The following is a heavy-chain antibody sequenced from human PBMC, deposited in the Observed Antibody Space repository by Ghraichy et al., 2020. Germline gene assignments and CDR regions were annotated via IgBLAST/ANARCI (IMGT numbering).Heavy chain of an antibody. Sequence: GGSLRLSCVASGFTFSSYAMSWVRQAPGKGLEWVSVISSSGGSTYYADSVKGRFTISRDNSKNTLYLQMNSLRAEDTAVYYCAKGPESSGWSSRLFDYWGQGTLVTVSS. J-gene: IGHJ4*02. CDR3: AKGPESSGWSSRLFDY. CDR2: ISSSGGST. CDR1: GFTFSSYA. D-gene: IGHD6-19*01. V-gene: IGHV3-23*01.